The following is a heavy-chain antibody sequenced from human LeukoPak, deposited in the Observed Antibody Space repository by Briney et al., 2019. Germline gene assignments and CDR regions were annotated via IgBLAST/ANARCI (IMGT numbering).Heavy chain of an antibody. J-gene: IGHJ4*02. CDR3: AKDNRRHYTSGPNPDSLH. D-gene: IGHD6-19*01. CDR1: GFIFNNYA. CDR2: ISWNSGTI. Sequence: GRSLRLSCAGPGFIFNNYAMHWVRQPPGKGLEWVSGISWNSGTIDYADSVRGRFTISRDNAKNSLYLQMDSLRVEDTAFYYCAKDNRRHYTSGPNPDSLHWGQGALVTVSS. V-gene: IGHV3-9*01.